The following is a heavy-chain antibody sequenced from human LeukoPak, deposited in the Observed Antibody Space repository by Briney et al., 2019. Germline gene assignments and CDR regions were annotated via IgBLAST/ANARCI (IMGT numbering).Heavy chain of an antibody. J-gene: IGHJ4*02. CDR2: IKQDGSDT. CDR1: RFTISAYW. CDR3: AKGTLEY. Sequence: GGSLRLSCAASRFTISAYWMSWVRQAPGKGLEWVATIKQDGSDTFYVDSVKGRFTISTDNAKNSLYLQMNSLRAEDTAVYYCAKGTLEYWGQGTLVSVSS. V-gene: IGHV3-7*01.